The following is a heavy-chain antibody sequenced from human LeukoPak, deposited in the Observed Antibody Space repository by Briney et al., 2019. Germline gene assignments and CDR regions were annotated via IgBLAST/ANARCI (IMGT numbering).Heavy chain of an antibody. CDR3: ATDVPDYYDSSGWFYFDY. Sequence: EASVKVSCKVSGYTLTELSMHWVRQAPGKGLEWMGGFDPEDGETIYAQKFQGRVTMTEDTSTDTAYMELSSLRSEDTAVYYCATDVPDYYDSSGWFYFDYWGQGTLVTVSS. CDR2: FDPEDGET. D-gene: IGHD3-22*01. CDR1: GYTLTELS. V-gene: IGHV1-24*01. J-gene: IGHJ4*02.